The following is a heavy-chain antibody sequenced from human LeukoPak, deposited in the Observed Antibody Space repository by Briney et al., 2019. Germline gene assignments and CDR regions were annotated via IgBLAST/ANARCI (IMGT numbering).Heavy chain of an antibody. CDR1: GFTFSSYA. V-gene: IGHV3-23*01. D-gene: IGHD6-19*01. CDR2: ISGSGGST. Sequence: GSLRLSCAASGFTFSSYAMSWVRQAPGKGLEWVSAISGSGGSTYYADSVKGRFTISRDNSKNTPYLQMNSLRAEDTAVYYCAKDPTYIAVAGLIDYWGQGTLVTVSS. CDR3: AKDPTYIAVAGLIDY. J-gene: IGHJ4*02.